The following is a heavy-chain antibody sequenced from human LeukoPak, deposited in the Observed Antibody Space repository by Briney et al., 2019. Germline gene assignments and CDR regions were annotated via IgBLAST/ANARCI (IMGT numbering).Heavy chain of an antibody. CDR2: INHSGST. CDR3: GAYNGSFDY. D-gene: IGHD1-26*01. V-gene: IGHV4-34*01. CDR1: GGSFGGYY. Sequence: SETLSLTCAVYGGSFGGYYWSWIRQPPGKGLEWIGEINHSGSTNYNPSLKSRVTISVDTSKNQFSLKLSSVTAADTAVYYCGAYNGSFDYWGQGTLVTVSS. J-gene: IGHJ4*02.